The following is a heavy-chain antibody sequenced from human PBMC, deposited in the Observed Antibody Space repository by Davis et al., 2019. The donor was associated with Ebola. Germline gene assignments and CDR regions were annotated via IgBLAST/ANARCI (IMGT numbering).Heavy chain of an antibody. CDR1: GYTFTTYG. D-gene: IGHD1-7*01. CDR2: ISVYDGYT. J-gene: IGHJ5*02. Sequence: ASVKVSCKASGYTFTTYGISWVRQAPGQGLEWMGWISVYDGYTNYAQRFQGRVTMTTDTSTSTAYMELRSLRSDDTAVYYCARDENWNYVGDWFDPWGQRTLVTVSS. V-gene: IGHV1-18*04. CDR3: ARDENWNYVGDWFDP.